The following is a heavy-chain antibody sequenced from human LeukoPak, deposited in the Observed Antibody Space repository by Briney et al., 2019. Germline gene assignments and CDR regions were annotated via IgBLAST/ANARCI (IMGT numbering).Heavy chain of an antibody. D-gene: IGHD7-27*01. CDR1: GFTFSSYA. J-gene: IGHJ4*02. V-gene: IGHV3-30-3*01. CDR2: ISYDGSNK. Sequence: GGCLRLSCAASGFTFSSYAMHWVRQAPGKGLEWVAVISYDGSNKYYADSVKGRFTISRDNSKNTLYLQMNSLRAEDTAVYYCAREFNWGENYWGQGTLVTVSS. CDR3: AREFNWGENY.